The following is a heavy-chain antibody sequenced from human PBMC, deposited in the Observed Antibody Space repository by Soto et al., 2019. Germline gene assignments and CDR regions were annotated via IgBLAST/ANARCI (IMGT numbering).Heavy chain of an antibody. V-gene: IGHV4-59*01. CDR3: ARGYYDSRGQSNTFDV. D-gene: IGHD3-22*01. CDR1: GASISSSY. J-gene: IGHJ3*01. Sequence: PSETLSLTCTVSGASISSSYWSWIRQSPGKGLEWIGYVHYSGSTKYNPSLNSRVTLSIDTSKNQFSLKLISVAAADTAVYYCARGYYDSRGQSNTFDVWGQGTMVTVS. CDR2: VHYSGST.